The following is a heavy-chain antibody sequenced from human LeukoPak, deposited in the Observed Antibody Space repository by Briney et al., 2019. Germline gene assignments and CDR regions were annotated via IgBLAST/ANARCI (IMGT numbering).Heavy chain of an antibody. CDR1: GYTFTSYG. CDR2: IIPIFGTA. V-gene: IGHV1-69*13. Sequence: SVKVSCKASGYTFTSYGISWVRQAPGQGLEWMGGIIPIFGTANYAQKFQGRVTITADESTSTAYMELSSLRSEDTAVYYCARGGYSSSNGPHQHWGQGTLVAVSS. CDR3: ARGGYSSSNGPHQH. D-gene: IGHD6-13*01. J-gene: IGHJ1*01.